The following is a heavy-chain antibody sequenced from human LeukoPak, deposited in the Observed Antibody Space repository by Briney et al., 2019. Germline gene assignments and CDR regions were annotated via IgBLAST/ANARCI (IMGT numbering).Heavy chain of an antibody. J-gene: IGHJ5*02. CDR2: FDGNGGST. CDR3: ANSPRILWFDP. CDR1: GFTFSSFA. D-gene: IGHD3-3*01. V-gene: IGHV3-23*01. Sequence: GGSLRLSCAASGFTFSSFAMTWVRQAPGKGLEWVSGFDGNGGSTYYADSVKGRFTISRDNSKNTLYLQMNSLRAEDTAVYYCANSPRILWFDPWGQGTLVTVSS.